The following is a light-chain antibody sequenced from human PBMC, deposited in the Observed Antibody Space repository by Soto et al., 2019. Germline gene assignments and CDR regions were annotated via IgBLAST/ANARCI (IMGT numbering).Light chain of an antibody. CDR3: SAYTARSTLV. CDR1: MRDVGAYNL. Sequence: QSALTQPASVSGSAGQSITISCSGTMRDVGAYNLVSWYQQHPGTAPKLIIYEVRNRPSGISSRFYGSRSGNTASLTISGLQHEDEGDYYCSAYTARSTLVFGGGTKVTVL. J-gene: IGLJ3*02. V-gene: IGLV2-14*01. CDR2: EVR.